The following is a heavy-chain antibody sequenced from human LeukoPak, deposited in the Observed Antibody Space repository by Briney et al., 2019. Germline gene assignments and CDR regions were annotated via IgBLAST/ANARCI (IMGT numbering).Heavy chain of an antibody. CDR1: GYSISSGYY. D-gene: IGHD3-22*01. Sequence: SETLSLTCTVSGYSISSGYYWGWIRQPPGKGLEWIGSIYHSGSTYYNPSLKSRVTISVDTSKNQFSLKLSSVTAADTAVYYCARVWYYYDSSGHYHNWFDPWGQGTLVTVSS. CDR2: IYHSGST. J-gene: IGHJ5*02. CDR3: ARVWYYYDSSGHYHNWFDP. V-gene: IGHV4-38-2*02.